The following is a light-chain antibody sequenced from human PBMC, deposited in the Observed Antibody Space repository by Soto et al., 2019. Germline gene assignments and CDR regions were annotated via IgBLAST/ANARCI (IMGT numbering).Light chain of an antibody. V-gene: IGLV2-14*01. CDR2: EVT. CDR3: TSFTTTSTYV. Sequence: QSALTQPASVSGSPGQSITISCTGTSSDVGGYDYVSWYQQHPGKAPKFMIYEVTNRPSGVSHRFSGSKSGNTASLTLSGLPAEDEADYYCTSFTTTSTYVFGTGTQLTVL. J-gene: IGLJ1*01. CDR1: SSDVGGYDY.